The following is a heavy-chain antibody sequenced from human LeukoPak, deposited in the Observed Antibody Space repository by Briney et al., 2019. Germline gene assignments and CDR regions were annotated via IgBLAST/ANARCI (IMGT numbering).Heavy chain of an antibody. D-gene: IGHD2-21*01. Sequence: PGRSLRLSCAAPGFTFSSYAMHWVRQAPGKGLEWVAVISYDGSNKYYTDSVKGRFTISRDNSKNTLYLQMNSLRAEDTAVYYCAKDMVVAHYYYYGMDVWGQGTTVTVSS. CDR2: ISYDGSNK. CDR1: GFTFSSYA. J-gene: IGHJ6*02. V-gene: IGHV3-30*04. CDR3: AKDMVVAHYYYYGMDV.